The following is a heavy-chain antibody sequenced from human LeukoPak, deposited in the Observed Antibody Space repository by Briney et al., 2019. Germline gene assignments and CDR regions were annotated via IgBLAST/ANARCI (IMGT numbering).Heavy chain of an antibody. J-gene: IGHJ4*02. CDR1: GFIFSKYW. D-gene: IGHD5-12*01. CDR2: IKEDGSAK. V-gene: IGHV3-7*01. Sequence: PGGSLRLSCAASGFIFSKYWMSWVRQAPGKGLEWVANIKEDGSAKYYMDSVRGRFTISRDNAKNSLYLQIYSLRAEDTAVYYCARDSPGYGGYADWGQGTLVTVSS. CDR3: ARDSPGYGGYAD.